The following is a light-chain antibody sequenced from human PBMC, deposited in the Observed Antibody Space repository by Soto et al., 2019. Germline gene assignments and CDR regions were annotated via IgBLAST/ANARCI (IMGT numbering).Light chain of an antibody. CDR3: CSYAGSYTSN. Sequence: QSALTQPRSVSGSPGQSVTISCTGTSSDVGDYNYVSWFQQHPGKAPNLLIYDVNTRPSGVPDRFSGSKSGNTASLTISGLQPEDEADYYCCSYAGSYTSNFGPGTKVTVL. V-gene: IGLV2-11*01. CDR1: SSDVGDYNY. J-gene: IGLJ1*01. CDR2: DVN.